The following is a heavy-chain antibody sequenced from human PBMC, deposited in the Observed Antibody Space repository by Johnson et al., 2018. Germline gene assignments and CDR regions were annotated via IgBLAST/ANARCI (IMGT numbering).Heavy chain of an antibody. J-gene: IGHJ3*02. D-gene: IGHD6-19*01. Sequence: VQLVQSGGGLAQPGGSLRLSCAVSGFTVSDNYMTWVRQAPGKGLEWVSVLFVGDTAYFTDSVKGRFTLSRDYSKNTVSLQMNSLSPEDTAVYYCARGYITGSDAFDIWGQGTMVAVSS. CDR3: ARGYITGSDAFDI. CDR1: GFTVSDNY. CDR2: LFVGDTA. V-gene: IGHV3-66*02.